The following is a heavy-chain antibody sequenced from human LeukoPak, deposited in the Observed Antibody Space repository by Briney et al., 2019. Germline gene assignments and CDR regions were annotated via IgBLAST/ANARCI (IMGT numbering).Heavy chain of an antibody. CDR3: AKPDGSSGQGPFDY. CDR2: IWYDGSNK. CDR1: GFTFSSYG. V-gene: IGHV3-33*08. J-gene: IGHJ4*02. D-gene: IGHD3-22*01. Sequence: GGSLRLSCAASGFTFSSYGMHWVRQAPGKGLEGVAVIWYDGSNKYYADSVKGRFTISRDNSKNTLYLQMNSLRAEDTAVYYCAKPDGSSGQGPFDYWGQGTLVTVSS.